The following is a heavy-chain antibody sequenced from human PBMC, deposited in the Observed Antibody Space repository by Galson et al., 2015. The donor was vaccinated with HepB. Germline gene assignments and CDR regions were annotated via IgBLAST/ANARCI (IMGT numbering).Heavy chain of an antibody. CDR1: GYTFTGYY. Sequence: SVKVSCKASGYTFTGYYMHWVRQAPGQGLEWMGWINPNSGGTNYAQKFQGRVTMTRDTSISTAYMELSRLRSDDTAVYYCAREIPGNPRPLGYSGYVFDYWGQGTLVTVSS. CDR2: INPNSGGT. D-gene: IGHD5-12*01. J-gene: IGHJ4*02. V-gene: IGHV1-2*02. CDR3: AREIPGNPRPLGYSGYVFDY.